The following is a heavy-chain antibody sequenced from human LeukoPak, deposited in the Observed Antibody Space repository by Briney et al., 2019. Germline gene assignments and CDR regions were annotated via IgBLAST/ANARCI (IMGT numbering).Heavy chain of an antibody. CDR2: ISYDGSNK. V-gene: IGHV3-30*04. D-gene: IGHD1-26*01. CDR3: ARGVGATVPPDWFDP. CDR1: GFTFSSYA. J-gene: IGHJ5*02. Sequence: GRSLRLSCAASGFTFSSYAMHWVRQAPGKGLEWVAVISYDGSNKYYADSVKGRFTISRDNSKNTLYLQMNSLRAEDTAVYYCARGVGATVPPDWFDPWGQGTLVTVSS.